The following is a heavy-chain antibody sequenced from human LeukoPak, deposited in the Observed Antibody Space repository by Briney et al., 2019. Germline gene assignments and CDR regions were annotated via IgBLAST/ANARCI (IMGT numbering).Heavy chain of an antibody. Sequence: GGSLRLPCAASGFTFDDYAMHWVRQAPGKGLEWVSLISADGGGTYYPDSVKGRFTISRDNSKNSLYLQMNSLRTEDTALYYCAKPQTTVKSGFDYWGQGTLVTVSS. CDR3: AKPQTTVKSGFDY. CDR1: GFTFDDYA. V-gene: IGHV3-43*02. J-gene: IGHJ4*02. D-gene: IGHD4-11*01. CDR2: ISADGGGT.